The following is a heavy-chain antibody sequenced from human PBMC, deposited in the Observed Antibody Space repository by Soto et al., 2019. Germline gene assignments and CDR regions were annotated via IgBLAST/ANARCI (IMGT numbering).Heavy chain of an antibody. D-gene: IGHD6-19*01. CDR3: ARGHDPLRVSIAVAADY. Sequence: GGSLRLSCAASGFTFSSYAMHWVRQAPGKGLEWVAVISYDGSNKYYADSVKGRFTISRDNSKNTLYLQMNSLRAEDTAVYYCARGHDPLRVSIAVAADYWGQGTLVPVSS. CDR1: GFTFSSYA. CDR2: ISYDGSNK. J-gene: IGHJ4*02. V-gene: IGHV3-30-3*01.